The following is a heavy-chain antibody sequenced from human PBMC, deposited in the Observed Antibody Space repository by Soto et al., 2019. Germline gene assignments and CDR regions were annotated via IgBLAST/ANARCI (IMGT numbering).Heavy chain of an antibody. Sequence: ASVKVSCKASGYTFTSYDINWVRQATGQGLEWMGWMNPNSGNTGYAQKFQGRVTMTRNTSISTAYMELSSLRSEDTAVYYCARSKEYDFWSVYYNLDYWGQGTLVTVSS. CDR2: MNPNSGNT. D-gene: IGHD3-3*01. CDR3: ARSKEYDFWSVYYNLDY. V-gene: IGHV1-8*01. CDR1: GYTFTSYD. J-gene: IGHJ4*02.